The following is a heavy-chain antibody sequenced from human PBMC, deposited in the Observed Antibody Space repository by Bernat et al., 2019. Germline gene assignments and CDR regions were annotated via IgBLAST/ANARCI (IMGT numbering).Heavy chain of an antibody. J-gene: IGHJ6*02. V-gene: IGHV1-69*04. CDR2: IIRILGIA. CDR1: GGTFSSYA. D-gene: IGHD1-1*01. Sequence: QVQLVQSGAEVKKPGSSVKVSCKASGGTFSSYAISWVRQAPGQGLEWMGRIIRILGIANYAQKFQGRVTITADKSTSTAYMELSSLRSEDTAVYYCARDVDWNDVGYYYYGMDVWGQGTTVTVSS. CDR3: ARDVDWNDVGYYYYGMDV.